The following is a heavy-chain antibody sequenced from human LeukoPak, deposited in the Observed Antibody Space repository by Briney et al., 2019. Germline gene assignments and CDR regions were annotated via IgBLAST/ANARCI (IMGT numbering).Heavy chain of an antibody. CDR3: ASPYSSSDDAFDI. D-gene: IGHD6-13*01. J-gene: IGHJ3*02. CDR1: GYTFTNFD. Sequence: ASVKVSCKASGYTFTNFDINWVRQATGQGLEWMGWMNPNSGNAGNAQKFRGRVTMTRNTSISTAYLELSSLRSDDTAVYYCASPYSSSDDAFDIWGQGTMVTVSS. V-gene: IGHV1-8*01. CDR2: MNPNSGNA.